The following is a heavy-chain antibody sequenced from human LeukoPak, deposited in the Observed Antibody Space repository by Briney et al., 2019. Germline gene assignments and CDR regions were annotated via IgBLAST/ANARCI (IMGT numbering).Heavy chain of an antibody. CDR2: ISGSGGST. V-gene: IGHV3-23*01. CDR1: GFTFSSYA. J-gene: IGHJ4*02. CDR3: AKEQVRYGSGSWPFDY. D-gene: IGHD3-10*01. Sequence: GGSLRLSCAASGFTFSSYAMSWVRQAPGQGLEWVSAISGSGGSTYYADSVNGRFTISRDNSKHTLYLHMNSLRAEDTAVYYCAKEQVRYGSGSWPFDYWGQGTLVTVSS.